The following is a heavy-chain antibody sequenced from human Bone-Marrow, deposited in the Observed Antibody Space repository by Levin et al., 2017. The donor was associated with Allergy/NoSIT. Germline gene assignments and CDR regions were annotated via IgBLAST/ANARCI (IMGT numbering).Heavy chain of an antibody. J-gene: IGHJ4*02. Sequence: PGGSLRLSCAASGFTFSSYSMNWVRQAPGKGLEWVSSISSSSSYIYYADSVKGRFTISRDNAKNSLYLQMNSLRAEDTAVYYCARDPLPRGVGIRVRYSSSWSDYWGQGTLVTVSS. CDR3: ARDPLPRGVGIRVRYSSSWSDY. CDR1: GFTFSSYS. V-gene: IGHV3-21*01. D-gene: IGHD6-13*01. CDR2: ISSSSSYI.